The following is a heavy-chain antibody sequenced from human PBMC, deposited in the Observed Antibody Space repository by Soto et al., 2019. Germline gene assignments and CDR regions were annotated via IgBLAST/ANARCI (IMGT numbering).Heavy chain of an antibody. CDR2: ISSSSSTI. J-gene: IGHJ5*02. D-gene: IGHD2-15*01. V-gene: IGHV3-48*02. CDR1: GFTFSSYS. CDR3: ARQNPQLSVAATVRWFDP. Sequence: EVQLVESGGGLVQPGGSLRLSCAASGFTFSSYSMNWVRQAPGKGLEWVSYISSSSSTIYYADSVKGRFTISRDNAKNSLYLQINSLRDEDTAVYYCARQNPQLSVAATVRWFDPWGQGTLVTVSS.